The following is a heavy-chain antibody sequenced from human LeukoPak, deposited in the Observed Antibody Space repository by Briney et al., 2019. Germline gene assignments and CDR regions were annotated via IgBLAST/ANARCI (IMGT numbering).Heavy chain of an antibody. J-gene: IGHJ3*02. CDR1: GLTYSSYA. Sequence: GGSLRLSCAVSGLTYSSYAARWARHAPGKGLEWVSSISGSGVTTYYAGSVKGLFTSSRDNSKNTLFLQINSLRAEGTTVYYCAKTSGFQKGAFYIWGQGTMVTVSS. V-gene: IGHV3-23*01. CDR3: AKTSGFQKGAFYI. CDR2: ISGSGVTT. D-gene: IGHD6-19*01.